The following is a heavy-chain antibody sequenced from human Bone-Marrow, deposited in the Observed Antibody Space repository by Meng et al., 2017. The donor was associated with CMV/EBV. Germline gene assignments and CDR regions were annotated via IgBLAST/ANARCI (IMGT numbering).Heavy chain of an antibody. V-gene: IGHV1-18*01. D-gene: IGHD6-19*01. Sequence: ASVKVSCKASGYTFTSYGISWVRQAPGQGLEWMGWISGYNGDTMYAPKVQGRVTMTTDTSTSTAYMELRGLRSDDTAVYYCARDAGTIAVSGIGDYWGQGTLVTSPQ. J-gene: IGHJ4*02. CDR3: ARDAGTIAVSGIGDY. CDR2: ISGYNGDT. CDR1: GYTFTSYG.